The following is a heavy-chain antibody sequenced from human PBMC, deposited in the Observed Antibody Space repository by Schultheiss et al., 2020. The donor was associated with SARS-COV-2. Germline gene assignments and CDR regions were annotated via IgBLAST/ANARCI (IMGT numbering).Heavy chain of an antibody. CDR2: IYYSGST. CDR3: ARADWQWLVQDYYYYGMDV. CDR1: GGSVSSGGYY. D-gene: IGHD6-19*01. Sequence: SQTLSLTCTVSGGSVSSGGYYWNWIRQPPGKGLEWIGYIYYSGSTNYNPSLKSRVTISVDTSKNHFSLKLSSVTAADTAVYYCARADWQWLVQDYYYYGMDVWGQGTTVTVSS. J-gene: IGHJ6*02. V-gene: IGHV4-61*03.